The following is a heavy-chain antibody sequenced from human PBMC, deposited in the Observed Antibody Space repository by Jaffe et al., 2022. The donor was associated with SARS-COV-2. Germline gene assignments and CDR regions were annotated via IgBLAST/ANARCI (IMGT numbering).Heavy chain of an antibody. D-gene: IGHD3-22*01. CDR2: ISWNSGSI. Sequence: EVQLVESGGGLVQPGRSLRLSCAASGFTFDDYAMHWVRQAPGKGLEWVSGISWNSGSIGYADSVKGRFTISRDNAKNSLYLQMNSLRAEDTALYYCAKDIGDSSGLMGPGAFDIWGQGTMVTVSS. V-gene: IGHV3-9*01. CDR3: AKDIGDSSGLMGPGAFDI. CDR1: GFTFDDYA. J-gene: IGHJ3*02.